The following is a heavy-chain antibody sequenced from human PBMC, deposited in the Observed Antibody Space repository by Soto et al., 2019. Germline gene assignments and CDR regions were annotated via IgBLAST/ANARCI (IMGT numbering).Heavy chain of an antibody. D-gene: IGHD3-10*01. CDR3: AKDVSASGSFFDY. CDR1: GFTFDDYA. V-gene: IGHV3-9*01. Sequence: GGSLRLSCAASGFTFDDYAMHWVRQAPGKGLEWVSGISWNSGSVGYADSVKGRFTISRDNAKNSLYLQMNGLRPQDTALYYCAKDVSASGSFFDYWGQGTLDTVSS. CDR2: ISWNSGSV. J-gene: IGHJ4*02.